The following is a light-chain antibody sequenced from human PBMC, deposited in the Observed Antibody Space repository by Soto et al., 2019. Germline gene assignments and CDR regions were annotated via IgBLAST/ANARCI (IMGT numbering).Light chain of an antibody. V-gene: IGLV2-14*02. Sequence: QSALTQPASVSGSPGQSITISCTGTSSDIGTYNLVSWYQHYPGKAPKLMIYEGIKRPSGVSNRFSGSKSGNTDLLTISGLQAEDEADYYCSAYTDSSNYVFGTGTKLTV. J-gene: IGLJ1*01. CDR1: SSDIGTYNL. CDR2: EGI. CDR3: SAYTDSSNYV.